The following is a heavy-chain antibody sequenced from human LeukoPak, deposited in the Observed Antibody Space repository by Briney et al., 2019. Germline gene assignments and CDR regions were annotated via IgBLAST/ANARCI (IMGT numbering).Heavy chain of an antibody. CDR1: GFTFSSYA. CDR3: ARRNAYGSRSPGVP. D-gene: IGHD3-10*01. Sequence: GGSLRLSCAASGFTFSSYAMHWVRQAPGKGLEWVAVISYDGTNKYYADSVKGRFTISRDNAKNSLYLQMNSLRAEDTAVYYCARRNAYGSRSPGVPWGQGTLVTVSS. CDR2: ISYDGTNK. V-gene: IGHV3-30-3*01. J-gene: IGHJ5*02.